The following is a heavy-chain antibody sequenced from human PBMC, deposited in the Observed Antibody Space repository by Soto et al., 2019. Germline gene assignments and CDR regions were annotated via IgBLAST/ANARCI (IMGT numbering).Heavy chain of an antibody. Sequence: EVQLVESGGGLVQPGGSLRLSCAASGFTFSSYWMHWVRQAPGKGLVWVSHISTDGSYTTYADSVKGRFTISRDNAKKALYLQMNSLRAEDTAVYYCARGGWGWGQGTMVTVSS. CDR2: ISTDGSYT. J-gene: IGHJ3*01. V-gene: IGHV3-74*01. D-gene: IGHD1-26*01. CDR3: ARGGWG. CDR1: GFTFSSYW.